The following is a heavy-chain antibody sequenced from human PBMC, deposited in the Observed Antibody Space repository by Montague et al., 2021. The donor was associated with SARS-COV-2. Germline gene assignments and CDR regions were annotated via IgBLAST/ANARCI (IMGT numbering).Heavy chain of an antibody. J-gene: IGHJ3*02. CDR2: INSDGSIT. D-gene: IGHD2/OR15-2a*01. V-gene: IGHV3-74*01. Sequence: SLRLSCAASGFTFSSYWMHWVRQAPGKRLVWVSYINSDGSITHYADSVKGRFTISRDNAKSTLYLQMNNLRAEDTAVYYCAKGGFYRFDAFDTWGQGTIVTVSS. CDR1: GFTFSSYW. CDR3: AKGGFYRFDAFDT.